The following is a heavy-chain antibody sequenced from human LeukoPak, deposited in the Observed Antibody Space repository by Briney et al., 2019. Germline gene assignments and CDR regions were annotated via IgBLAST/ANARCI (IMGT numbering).Heavy chain of an antibody. D-gene: IGHD3-3*01. CDR1: GGTFSSYA. CDR2: IIPIFGTA. V-gene: IGHV1-69*01. CDR3: ARLITIFGVVGWFDP. Sequence: SVKVSCKASGGTFSSYAISWVRQAPGQGLEWMGGIIPIFGTANYAQKFQGRVTITADESTSTAYMELSSLRSEDTAVYYCARLITIFGVVGWFDPWGQGTLVTVSS. J-gene: IGHJ5*02.